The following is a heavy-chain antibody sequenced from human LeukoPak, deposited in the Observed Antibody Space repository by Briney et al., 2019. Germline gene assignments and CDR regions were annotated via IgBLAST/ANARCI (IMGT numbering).Heavy chain of an antibody. CDR1: GVSIVSNSYY. CDR2: IYYTGST. J-gene: IGHJ3*01. V-gene: IGHV4-39*01. D-gene: IGHD2-15*01. CDR3: ATIRPKVAASTT. Sequence: SGTLSLTCTVSGVSIVSNSYYWGWIRQPQGKGLEWIGSIYYTGSTYYNPSLKSRVTISVDPSKNQFSLKMSSVTAADTAVYYCATIRPKVAASTTWGQGTMVTVS.